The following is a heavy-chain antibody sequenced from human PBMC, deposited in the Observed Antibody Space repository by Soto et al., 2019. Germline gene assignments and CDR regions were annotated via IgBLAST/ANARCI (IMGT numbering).Heavy chain of an antibody. J-gene: IGHJ5*02. D-gene: IGHD2-15*01. CDR1: GGSISSGDYY. V-gene: IGHV4-30-4*01. CDR2: IYYSGST. Sequence: PSETLSLTCTVSGGSISSGDYYWSWIRQPPGKGLEWIGYIYYSGSTYYNTSLKSRVTISVDTSKNQFSLKLSSVTAADTAVYYCARDLGRRCSGGSCYSQWFDPWGQGTLVTVSS. CDR3: ARDLGRRCSGGSCYSQWFDP.